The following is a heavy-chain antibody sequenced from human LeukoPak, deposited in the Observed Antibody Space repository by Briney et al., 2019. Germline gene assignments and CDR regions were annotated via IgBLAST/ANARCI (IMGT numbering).Heavy chain of an antibody. V-gene: IGHV4-34*01. CDR2: INHSGST. CDR1: VGSFSGYY. CDR3: ARGYYGSGSHCCHMDV. J-gene: IGHJ6*03. D-gene: IGHD3-10*01. Sequence: SETLSLTYAVYVGSFSGYYWSWIRQPPGKGLEWIGEINHSGSTNYNSSLKSRVTVSVDTSKNQFSLKLSSVTAADTAVYYCARGYYGSGSHCCHMDVWGKGTTITVS.